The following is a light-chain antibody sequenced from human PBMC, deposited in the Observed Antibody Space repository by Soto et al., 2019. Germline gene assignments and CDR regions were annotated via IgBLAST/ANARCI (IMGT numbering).Light chain of an antibody. CDR3: QQYENYWT. CDR1: QPISSW. Sequence: DIQMTQSPPTLSASVGDRVTITCRASQPISSWLAWYHQKPGKAPKLLIYDASNLESGVPSRFSGSGSGTEFTLTISSLQPEDFGIYYCQQYENYWTFGQGTKVEL. J-gene: IGKJ1*01. CDR2: DAS. V-gene: IGKV1-5*01.